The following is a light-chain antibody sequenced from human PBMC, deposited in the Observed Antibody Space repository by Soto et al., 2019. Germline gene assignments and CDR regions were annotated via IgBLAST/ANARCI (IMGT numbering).Light chain of an antibody. CDR2: DVS. V-gene: IGLV2-14*03. Sequence: QSVLTQPASVSGSPGQSITISCTGTSSDVGGYDYVSWYQQYPGQAPKLMIYDVSNRPSGVSNRFSGSKSGNTASLTISGLQAEDEADYYCSSYSSSSTLVVFGGGTKLTVL. CDR1: SSDVGGYDY. J-gene: IGLJ2*01. CDR3: SSYSSSSTLVV.